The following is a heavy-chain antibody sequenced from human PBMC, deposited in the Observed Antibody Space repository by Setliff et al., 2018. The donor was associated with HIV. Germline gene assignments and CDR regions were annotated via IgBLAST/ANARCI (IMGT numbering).Heavy chain of an antibody. D-gene: IGHD2-15*01. CDR1: GGAFSSYA. J-gene: IGHJ4*02. CDR2: IIPIFDTP. CDR3: ARVNGGNTPYYFDS. Sequence: SVKVSCKASGGAFSSYAINWVRQAPGQGLEWMGGIIPIFDTPNYAQKFQGRATITADESTSTSSMELSSLGSEDTAVYYCARVNGGNTPYYFDSWGQGTLVTVSS. V-gene: IGHV1-69*13.